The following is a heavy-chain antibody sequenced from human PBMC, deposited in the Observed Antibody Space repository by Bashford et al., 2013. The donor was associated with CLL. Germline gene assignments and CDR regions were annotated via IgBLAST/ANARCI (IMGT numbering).Heavy chain of an antibody. Sequence: ASVKVSCKASGYSFVAYHIHWVRQAPGQGLEWMGWIKPNSGGSTNYAQKFQGRVTMTRDMSIGTAYMELSRLRSDDTAVYYCARGAYYDISFTRDQGTMVTVSS. CDR2: IKPNSGGST. D-gene: IGHD3-9*01. J-gene: IGHJ3*01. CDR3: ARGAYYDISFT. CDR1: GYSFVAYH. V-gene: IGHV1-2*02.